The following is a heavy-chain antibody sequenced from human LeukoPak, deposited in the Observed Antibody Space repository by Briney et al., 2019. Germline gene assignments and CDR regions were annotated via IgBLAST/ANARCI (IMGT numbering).Heavy chain of an antibody. Sequence: SVKVSCKASGGTFSSYAISWVRQAPGQGLEWMGGIIPIFGTANYAQKFQGRVTITADESTSTAYMELGSLRSEDTAVYYCTRETGSYHGNDYWGQGTLVTVSS. CDR2: IIPIFGTA. D-gene: IGHD1-26*01. CDR3: TRETGSYHGNDY. J-gene: IGHJ4*02. V-gene: IGHV1-69*13. CDR1: GGTFSSYA.